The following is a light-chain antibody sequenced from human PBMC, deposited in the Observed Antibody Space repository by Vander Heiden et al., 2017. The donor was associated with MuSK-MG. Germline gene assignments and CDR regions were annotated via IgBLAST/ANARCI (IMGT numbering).Light chain of an antibody. J-gene: IGLJ3*02. CDR1: KLGDKY. CDR2: QDS. Sequence: SYELTQPPSVSVSPGQTASITCSGDKLGDKYACWYQQKPGQSPVLVIYQDSKRPSGIPERFSGSNSGNTATLTISGTQAMDEADYYCQAWDSSTALVFGGGTKLNV. V-gene: IGLV3-1*01. CDR3: QAWDSSTALV.